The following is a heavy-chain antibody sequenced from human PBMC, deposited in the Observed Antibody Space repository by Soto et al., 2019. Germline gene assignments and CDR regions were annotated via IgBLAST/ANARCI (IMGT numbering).Heavy chain of an antibody. CDR1: GFTASDHY. CDR3: GRGEATAGHDDYHGWDV. J-gene: IGHJ6*02. V-gene: IGHV3-72*01. Sequence: EVQLAESGGGLVQPGGTLRLSCAASGFTASDHYMDWLRQAPGKGLEWIGRSRNKHNSYTTEYAASVKGRFTISRNESKSSVYLQMNSLKTEDTAVYYSGRGEATAGHDDYHGWDVWGQGTTVTV. CDR2: SRNKHNSYTT. D-gene: IGHD6-25*01.